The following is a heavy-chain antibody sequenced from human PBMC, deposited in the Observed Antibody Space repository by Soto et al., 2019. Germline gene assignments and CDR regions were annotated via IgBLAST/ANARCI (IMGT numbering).Heavy chain of an antibody. J-gene: IGHJ4*02. CDR1: GFTFTRYS. CDR3: ARESEDLTSNFDY. Sequence: PGESLKISCAAYGFTFTRYSMNGDRQAPGKGLEWVSSISSTTNYIYYGDSMKGRFTISRDNAKNSLYPEMNSLRAEDTAVYYCARESEDLTSNFDYWGQGTLVTVSS. CDR2: ISSTTNYI. V-gene: IGHV3-21*06.